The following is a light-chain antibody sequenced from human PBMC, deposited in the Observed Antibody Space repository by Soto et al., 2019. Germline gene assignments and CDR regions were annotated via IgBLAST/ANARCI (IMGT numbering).Light chain of an antibody. CDR2: DVT. CDR3: SSYTTSGTEV. Sequence: QSVLTQPASVSGAPGQSITISCTGTSSDVGGYNFVSWYQQHPDKAPKLMIHDVTDRPSGVSSRFSGSKSGNTASLTISGLQAEDEADYYCSSYTTSGTEVFGTGTKVTVL. V-gene: IGLV2-14*01. CDR1: SSDVGGYNF. J-gene: IGLJ1*01.